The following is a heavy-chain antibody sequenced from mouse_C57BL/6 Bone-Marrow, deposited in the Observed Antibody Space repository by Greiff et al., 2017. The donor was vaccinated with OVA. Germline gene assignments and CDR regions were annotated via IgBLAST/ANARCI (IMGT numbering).Heavy chain of an antibody. CDR1: GFTFSSYA. CDR3: ARDWDYYYGSSYYWYFDV. Sequence: EVKVVESGGGLVKPGGSLKLSCAASGFTFSSYAMSWVRQTPEKRLEWVATISDGGSYTYYPDNVKGRFTISRDNAKNNLYLQMSHLKSEDTAMYYCARDWDYYYGSSYYWYFDVWGTGTTVTVSS. J-gene: IGHJ1*03. D-gene: IGHD1-1*01. CDR2: ISDGGSYT. V-gene: IGHV5-4*01.